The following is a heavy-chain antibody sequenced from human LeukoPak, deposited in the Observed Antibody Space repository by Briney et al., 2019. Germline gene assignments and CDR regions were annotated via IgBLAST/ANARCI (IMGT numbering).Heavy chain of an antibody. Sequence: SVKVSCKVSGYTLTELSMHWVRQAPGKGLEWMGGFDPEDGETIYAQKFQGRVTMTEDTSTDTAYMELSSLRSEDTAVYYCATTGGIQLWFGAYYFDYWGQGTLVTVSS. J-gene: IGHJ4*02. CDR3: ATTGGIQLWFGAYYFDY. CDR2: FDPEDGET. V-gene: IGHV1-24*01. CDR1: GYTLTELS. D-gene: IGHD5-18*01.